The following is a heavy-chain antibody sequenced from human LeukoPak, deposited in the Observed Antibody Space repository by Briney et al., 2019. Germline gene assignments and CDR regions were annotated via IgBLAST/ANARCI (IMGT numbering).Heavy chain of an antibody. V-gene: IGHV3-23*01. Sequence: GGPLRLSCAASGFTFSSSAMSWVRQAPGKGLEWVSAISNNGGYTYYADSVQGRFTISRDNSKSTLCLQMNSLRAEDTAVYYCAVPEEGYNLFVPYYWGQGTLVTVSS. CDR1: GFTFSSSA. CDR2: ISNNGGYT. CDR3: AVPEEGYNLFVPYY. D-gene: IGHD5-24*01. J-gene: IGHJ4*02.